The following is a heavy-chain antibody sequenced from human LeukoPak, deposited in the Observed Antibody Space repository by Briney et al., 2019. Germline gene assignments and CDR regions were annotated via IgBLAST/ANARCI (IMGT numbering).Heavy chain of an antibody. J-gene: IGHJ4*02. V-gene: IGHV4-34*01. CDR1: GGSLSDYP. CDR3: ARGAPGY. Sequence: EPSETLPLTCAVYGGSLSDYPWTWIRQPPGKGLEWMGQIKVGGGTKYNPSLNSRVTMSLDTSKNQFTLKLTSVSAADTAVYYCARGAPGYWGQGTLVTVSS. CDR2: IKVGGGT.